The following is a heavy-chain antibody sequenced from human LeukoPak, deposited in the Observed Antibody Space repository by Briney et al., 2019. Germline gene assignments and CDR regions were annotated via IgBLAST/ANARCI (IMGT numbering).Heavy chain of an antibody. Sequence: SETLSLTCTVSGGSISSYYWSWIRQPAGKGLGWIGRIYTSGSTNYNPSLKSRVTMSVDTSKNQFSLKLSSVTAADTAVYYCARDSTRWFDPWGQGTLVTVSS. J-gene: IGHJ5*02. D-gene: IGHD2-2*01. CDR2: IYTSGST. CDR1: GGSISSYY. CDR3: ARDSTRWFDP. V-gene: IGHV4-4*07.